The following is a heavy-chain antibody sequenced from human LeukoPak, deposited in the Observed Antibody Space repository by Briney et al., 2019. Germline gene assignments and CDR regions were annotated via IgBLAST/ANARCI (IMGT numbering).Heavy chain of an antibody. Sequence: GGSLRLSCAASGFSFSDYNINWVRQAPGKGLEWVSSISSTGSYIFYGDSVKGRFTISRDNANNSLFLQMNSLRVGDTAVYYCARDVSRNDFWSGYNFFDYWGQGTVVTVSS. J-gene: IGHJ4*02. CDR1: GFSFSDYN. D-gene: IGHD3-3*01. V-gene: IGHV3-21*01. CDR3: ARDVSRNDFWSGYNFFDY. CDR2: ISSTGSYI.